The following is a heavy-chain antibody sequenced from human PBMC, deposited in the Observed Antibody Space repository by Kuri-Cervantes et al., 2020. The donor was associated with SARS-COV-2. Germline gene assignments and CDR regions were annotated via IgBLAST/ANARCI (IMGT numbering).Heavy chain of an antibody. D-gene: IGHD6-13*01. CDR1: GGSISSSSYY. V-gene: IGHV4-39*01. CDR2: IYYSGST. J-gene: IGHJ5*02. Sequence: ESLKISCTVSGGSISSSSYYWGWIRQPPGKGLEWIGSIYYSGSTYYNPSLKSRVTISVDTSKNQFSLKLSSVTAADTAVYYCVRPTFPGHSSSWSGPWGQGTLARLL. CDR3: VRPTFPGHSSSWSGP.